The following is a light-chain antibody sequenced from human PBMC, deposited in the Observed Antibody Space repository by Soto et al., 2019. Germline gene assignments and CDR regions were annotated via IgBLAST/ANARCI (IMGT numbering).Light chain of an antibody. J-gene: IGKJ2*01. CDR1: QDISNF. Sequence: DIQMTQSPSSLSASVGDRVTITCQASQDISNFLNWYQQKPGKAPKLLIYDASNLEAGVPSRFSGSGSRTDFTFTISSLQPEDNATYYCQQFDILPTFGQGTKLEIK. V-gene: IGKV1-33*01. CDR2: DAS. CDR3: QQFDILPT.